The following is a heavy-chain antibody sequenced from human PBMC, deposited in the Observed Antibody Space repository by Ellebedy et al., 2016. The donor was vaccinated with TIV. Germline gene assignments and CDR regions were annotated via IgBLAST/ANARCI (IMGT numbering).Heavy chain of an antibody. Sequence: PGGSLRLSCAASGFTFSDFYMSWIRQAPGKGLEWVSYISSSGSTIYYADSVKGRFTISRDNAKNSLYLQMNSLRAEDTAVYYCARELRTMLRGAYLASWGQGILVTVSS. J-gene: IGHJ5*02. V-gene: IGHV3-11*01. CDR1: GFTFSDFY. CDR3: ARELRTMLRGAYLAS. CDR2: ISSSGSTI. D-gene: IGHD3-10*01.